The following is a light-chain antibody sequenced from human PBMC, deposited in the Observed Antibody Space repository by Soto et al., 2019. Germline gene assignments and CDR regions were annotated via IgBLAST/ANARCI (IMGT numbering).Light chain of an antibody. CDR1: SSNIGSNT. CDR3: AAWDDSLNGPNVV. V-gene: IGLV1-44*01. CDR2: SNN. J-gene: IGLJ2*01. Sequence: QAVVTQPPSASGTPGQRVTISCSGSSSNIGSNTVNWYQQLPGTAPKLLIYSNNQRPSGVPDRFSGSKSGTSASLAISGLQSEDEADYYWAAWDDSLNGPNVVFGGGTKLTVL.